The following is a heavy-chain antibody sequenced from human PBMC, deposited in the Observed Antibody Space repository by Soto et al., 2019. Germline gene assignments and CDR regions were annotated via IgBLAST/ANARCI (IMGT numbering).Heavy chain of an antibody. CDR2: IKQDGSQK. J-gene: IGHJ4*02. CDR1: GFTLSSYW. Sequence: EVQLVESGGGLVQPGGSLRLSCAASGFTLSSYWMNWVRLAPGKGLEWVANIKQDGSQKNYVDSVKGRFTISRDNAKTSLYLQMSSLRAEDTAVYYCMTSVTTHDYWGQGTLVTVSP. D-gene: IGHD4-17*01. CDR3: MTSVTTHDY. V-gene: IGHV3-7*01.